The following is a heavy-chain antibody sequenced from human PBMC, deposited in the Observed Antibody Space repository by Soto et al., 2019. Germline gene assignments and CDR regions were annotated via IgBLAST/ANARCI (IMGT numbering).Heavy chain of an antibody. CDR1: GLTFSSYA. D-gene: IGHD3-16*02. CDR2: ISGSGGST. V-gene: IGHV3-23*01. J-gene: IGHJ6*02. Sequence: GGSLRLSCAASGLTFSSYAMSWVRQAPGKGLEWVSAISGSGGSTYYADSVKGRFTISRDNSKNTLYLQMNSLRAEDTAVYYCAKGQDYVWGSYRPPYYYYGMDVWGQGTTVTVSS. CDR3: AKGQDYVWGSYRPPYYYYGMDV.